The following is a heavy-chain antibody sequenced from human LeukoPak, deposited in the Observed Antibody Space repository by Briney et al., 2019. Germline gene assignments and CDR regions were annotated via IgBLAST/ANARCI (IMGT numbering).Heavy chain of an antibody. V-gene: IGHV3-23*01. CDR3: AKSLIAAAGTREDAFDI. J-gene: IGHJ3*02. Sequence: GGSLRLSCAASGFTFSSYAMSWVRQAPGKGLEWVSAISGSGGSTYYADSVKGRFTISRDNSKNTLYLQMNSLRAEDTAVYYCAKSLIAAAGTREDAFDIWGQGTMVTVSS. D-gene: IGHD6-13*01. CDR1: GFTFSSYA. CDR2: ISGSGGST.